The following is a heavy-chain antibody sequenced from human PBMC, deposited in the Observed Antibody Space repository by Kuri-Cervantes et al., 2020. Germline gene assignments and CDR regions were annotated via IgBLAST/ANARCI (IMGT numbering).Heavy chain of an antibody. Sequence: ASVKVSCKASGYTFSGYYMHWVRQAPGQGLEWMGWINPSSGATNYAQEFQGRVTVTRDTSISTAYMELSSLRSDDTAVYFCARAEGGSIRMLLGHWGQGTLVTVSS. CDR2: INPSSGAT. CDR1: GYTFSGYY. CDR3: ARAEGGSIRMLLGH. V-gene: IGHV1-2*02. J-gene: IGHJ4*02. D-gene: IGHD2-21*01.